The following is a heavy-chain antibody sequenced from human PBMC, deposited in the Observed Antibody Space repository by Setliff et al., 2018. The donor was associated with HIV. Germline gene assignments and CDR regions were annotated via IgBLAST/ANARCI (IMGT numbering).Heavy chain of an antibody. CDR2: IYPNTGGT. CDR1: GYTFTEYY. CDR3: ARTASVTMIRGSLRP. J-gene: IGHJ5*02. Sequence: ASVKVSCKASGYTFTEYYIHWVRQAPGQGLEWMGWIYPNTGGTNYAQKFQGRVTMTRDTSISTAYMELSRLRSDDTAVYYCARTASVTMIRGSLRPWGQGTLVTVSS. D-gene: IGHD3-10*01. V-gene: IGHV1-2*02.